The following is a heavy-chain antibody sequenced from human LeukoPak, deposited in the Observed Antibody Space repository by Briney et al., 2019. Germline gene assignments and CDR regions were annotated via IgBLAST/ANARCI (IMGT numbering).Heavy chain of an antibody. CDR3: ARRGRWLQYDY. CDR2: IYYSGST. Sequence: PSETLSLTCTVSGGSISSSYYYWGWIRQPPGKGLEWIGSIYYSGSTDYNPSLKSRVTISVDTSKNQFSLKLSSVSAADTAVYYRARRGRWLQYDYWGQGTLVTVSS. J-gene: IGHJ4*02. V-gene: IGHV4-39*01. D-gene: IGHD5-24*01. CDR1: GGSISSSYYY.